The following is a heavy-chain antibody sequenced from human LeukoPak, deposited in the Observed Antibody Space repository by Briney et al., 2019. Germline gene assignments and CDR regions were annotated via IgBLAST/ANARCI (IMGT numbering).Heavy chain of an antibody. V-gene: IGHV3-23*01. CDR3: AKYLASIVVVTANDY. Sequence: GGSLRLSCAASGFTFSSYAMSWVRQAPGKGLEWVSAISGGGGSTYYADSVKGRFTISRDNSKNTLYLQMNSLRAEDTAVYYGAKYLASIVVVTANDYWGQGTLVTVSS. CDR2: ISGGGGST. J-gene: IGHJ4*02. D-gene: IGHD2-21*02. CDR1: GFTFSSYA.